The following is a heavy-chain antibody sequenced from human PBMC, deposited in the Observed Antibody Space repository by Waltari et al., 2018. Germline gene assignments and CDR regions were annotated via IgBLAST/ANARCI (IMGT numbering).Heavy chain of an antibody. D-gene: IGHD3-10*01. Sequence: QVQLVQSGAEVKKPGASVKVSCKASGYTFTSYAMHWVRKAPGQRLEWMGWINAGNGNTKYSQKFQGRVTITRDTSASTAYMELSSLRSEDTAVYYCVSAGRSTYYYGSGSYYFDYWGQGTLVTVSS. CDR2: INAGNGNT. J-gene: IGHJ4*02. CDR1: GYTFTSYA. CDR3: VSAGRSTYYYGSGSYYFDY. V-gene: IGHV1-3*01.